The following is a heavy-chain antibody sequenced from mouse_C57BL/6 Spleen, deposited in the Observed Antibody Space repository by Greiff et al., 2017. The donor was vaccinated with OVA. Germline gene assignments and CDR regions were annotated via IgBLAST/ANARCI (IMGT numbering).Heavy chain of an antibody. V-gene: IGHV1-52*01. CDR1: GYTFTSYW. D-gene: IGHD1-1*01. CDR3: ACDYYCGSRYVVC. Sequence: QVQLKQPGAELVRPGSSVKLSCKASGYTFTSYWMHWVKQRPIQGLEWIGNIDPSDSDTHYNQKFKDKATLTVDNSSSTAYMQLSRLTSEDSAVYSCACDYYCGSRYVVCWGQGTSLAVSS. CDR2: IDPSDSDT. J-gene: IGHJ2*02.